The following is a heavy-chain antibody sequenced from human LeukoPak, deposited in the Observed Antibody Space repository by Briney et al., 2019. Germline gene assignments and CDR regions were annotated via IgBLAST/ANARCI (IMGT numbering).Heavy chain of an antibody. D-gene: IGHD6-13*01. CDR3: AKGRYSTIAAEYFQH. Sequence: PGGSLRLSCAASGLTFDDYAMHWVRQAPGKGLEWVSGISWNSGSIGYADSVKGRFTISRDNAKNSLYLQMNSLRAEDMALYYCAKGRYSTIAAEYFQHWGQGTLVTVSS. J-gene: IGHJ1*01. V-gene: IGHV3-9*03. CDR2: ISWNSGSI. CDR1: GLTFDDYA.